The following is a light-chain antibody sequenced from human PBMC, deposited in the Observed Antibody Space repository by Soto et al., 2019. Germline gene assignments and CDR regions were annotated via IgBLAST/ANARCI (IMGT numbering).Light chain of an antibody. CDR1: SSNIGAGYD. V-gene: IGLV1-40*01. CDR2: GNS. J-gene: IGLJ2*01. Sequence: QSVLTQPPSVSGAPGQRVTISCTGSSSNIGAGYDVHWYQQLPGTAPKLLIYGNSNRPSGVPDRFSGSKSGTSASLAITGLQAEDEADYYCQSPDSSLSGSKVFGGGTQLTVL. CDR3: QSPDSSLSGSKV.